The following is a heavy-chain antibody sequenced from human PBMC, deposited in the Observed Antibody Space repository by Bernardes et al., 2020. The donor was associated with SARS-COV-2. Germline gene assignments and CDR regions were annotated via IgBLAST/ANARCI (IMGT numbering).Heavy chain of an antibody. CDR1: GFTVSSNY. J-gene: IGHJ6*02. Sequence: GGSLRLSCAASGFTVSSNYMSWVRQAPGKGLEWVSVIYSGGSTYYADSVKGRFTISRDNSKNTLYLQMNSLRAEDTAVYYCARDNKSTGRYYYYYGMDVWGQGTTVTVSS. V-gene: IGHV3-66*01. CDR2: IYSGGST. CDR3: ARDNKSTGRYYYYYGMDV.